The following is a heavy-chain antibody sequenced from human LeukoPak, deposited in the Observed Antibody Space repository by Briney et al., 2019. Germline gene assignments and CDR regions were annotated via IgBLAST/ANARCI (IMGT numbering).Heavy chain of an antibody. Sequence: GASVKVSCKASGYTFTSYDINWVRQATGQGLEWMGWMNPNSGNTGYAQKFQGRVTITADESTSTAYMELSSLRSEDTAVYYCARGLSGYDSDYWGQGTLATVSS. J-gene: IGHJ4*02. CDR2: MNPNSGNT. V-gene: IGHV1-8*01. CDR1: GYTFTSYD. CDR3: ARGLSGYDSDY. D-gene: IGHD5-12*01.